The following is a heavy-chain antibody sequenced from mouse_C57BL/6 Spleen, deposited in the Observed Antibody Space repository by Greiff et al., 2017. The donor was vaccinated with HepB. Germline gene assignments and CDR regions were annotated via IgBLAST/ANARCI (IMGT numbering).Heavy chain of an antibody. J-gene: IGHJ2*01. CDR2: ICSGSSTI. CDR1: GFTFSDYG. V-gene: IGHV5-17*01. D-gene: IGHD6-1*01. Sequence: EVQLVESGGGLVKPGGSLKLSCAASGFTFSDYGMHWVRQAPEKGLEWVAYICSGSSTIYYADTVKGRFTISSDNAKNTLFLQMTSLGSEDTAMYYGARGSYEYYFDYWGQGTTLTVSS. CDR3: ARGSYEYYFDY.